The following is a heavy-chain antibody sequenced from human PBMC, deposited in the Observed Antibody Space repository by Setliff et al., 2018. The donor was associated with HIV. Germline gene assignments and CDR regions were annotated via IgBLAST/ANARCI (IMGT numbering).Heavy chain of an antibody. CDR2: IIHSGSI. J-gene: IGHJ4*02. CDR3: ARGYASGYDAYGY. D-gene: IGHD5-12*01. V-gene: IGHV4-34*01. Sequence: ETLSLTCAVYGGSFNDYYWSWIRQPPGKGLEWIGEIIHSGSINYNPSLKGRVTISVDTYNNQFSLNMNSVNAADTAVYYCARGYASGYDAYGYWGQGTLVTVSS. CDR1: GGSFNDYY.